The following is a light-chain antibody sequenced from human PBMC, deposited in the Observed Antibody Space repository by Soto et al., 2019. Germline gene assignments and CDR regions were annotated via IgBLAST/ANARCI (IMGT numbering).Light chain of an antibody. CDR3: QSYGSSSMYT. Sequence: EIVLTQSPGTLSLSPGERATLSCRASQTISFNSLAWYQQKPGQAPRLLIYHASTRATGIPDRFSGSGSGTDFTFTISRLEPEDFAVYYCQSYGSSSMYTFGQGTNLEIK. CDR2: HAS. V-gene: IGKV3-20*01. J-gene: IGKJ2*01. CDR1: QTISFNS.